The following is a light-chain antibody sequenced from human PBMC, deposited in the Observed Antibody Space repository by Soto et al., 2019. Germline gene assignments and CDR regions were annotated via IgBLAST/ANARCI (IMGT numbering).Light chain of an antibody. CDR3: QKRSNWPSFT. J-gene: IGKJ4*01. CDR2: DAS. CDR1: QSVSSY. V-gene: IGKV3-11*01. Sequence: EIVLTQSPTTLSLSPGERATLSCRASQSVSSYLAWYQQKPGQAPRLLIYDASNRATGIPARFSGSGSGTDFTLTISRLEPEDFAVYYCQKRSNWPSFTFGGGTKVDIK.